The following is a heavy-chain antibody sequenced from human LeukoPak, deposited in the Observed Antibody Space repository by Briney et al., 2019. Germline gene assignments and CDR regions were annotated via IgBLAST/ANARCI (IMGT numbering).Heavy chain of an antibody. J-gene: IGHJ4*02. CDR2: IKGDGSDK. CDR1: GFIFSNYW. D-gene: IGHD2-2*01. Sequence: GGSLRLSCAASGFIFSNYWMRWVRQAPGKGREWVANIKGDGSDKNYVDSVKGRFTISRDNAKNSMYLEMSSLRGDDTAVYYCAREGLPAAGDCWGQGTLVTVSS. CDR3: AREGLPAAGDC. V-gene: IGHV3-7*01.